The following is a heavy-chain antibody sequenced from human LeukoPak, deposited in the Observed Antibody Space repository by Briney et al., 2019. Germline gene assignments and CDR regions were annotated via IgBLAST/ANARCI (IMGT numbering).Heavy chain of an antibody. J-gene: IGHJ6*02. CDR1: GFTFSDYY. Sequence: GGSLRLSCAASGFTFSDYYMSWIRQAPGKGLEWVSYISSSGSTIYYADSVKGRFTISRDNSKNTLYLQMNSLRAEDTAVYYCANSLLGYCSSTSCYRREGYYYYGMDVWGQGTTVTVSS. CDR2: ISSSGSTI. V-gene: IGHV3-11*01. D-gene: IGHD2-2*01. CDR3: ANSLLGYCSSTSCYRREGYYYYGMDV.